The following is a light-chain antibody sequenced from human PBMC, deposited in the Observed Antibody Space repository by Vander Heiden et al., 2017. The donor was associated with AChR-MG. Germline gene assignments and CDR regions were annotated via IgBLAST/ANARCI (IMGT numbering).Light chain of an antibody. V-gene: IGKV3-20*01. J-gene: IGKJ1*01. CDR3: QQYAASPLT. CDR2: ATS. CDR1: QSISSTY. Sequence: EIVLTQSPGTLSLSPGDRVTLSCRASQSISSTYFAWYQQKPGLTYATSTRATGIPDRFSGSGSGTDFTLTISRLEPEDFAVYYCQQYAASPLTFGQGTKVEVK.